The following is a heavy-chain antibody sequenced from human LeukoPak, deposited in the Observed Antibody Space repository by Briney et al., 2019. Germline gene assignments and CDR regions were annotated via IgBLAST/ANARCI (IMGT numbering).Heavy chain of an antibody. CDR1: GFTFRNYD. CDR2: IRRDGSDR. D-gene: IGHD1-26*01. J-gene: IGHJ4*02. CDR3: ARTGGSQGGNY. Sequence: GGSLRLSCIPSGFTFRNYDMHWVRQAPGKGLEWVAFIRRDGSDRFHADSVKGRFTISRDNSKNTLYLQMNSPRAEDTAVYYCARTGGSQGGNYWGQGTLVTVSS. V-gene: IGHV3-30*02.